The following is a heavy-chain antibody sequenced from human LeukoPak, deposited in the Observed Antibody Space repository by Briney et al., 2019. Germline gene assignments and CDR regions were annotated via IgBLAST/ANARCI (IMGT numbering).Heavy chain of an antibody. V-gene: IGHV1-18*01. D-gene: IGHD6-19*01. CDR1: GYSFTSNV. J-gene: IGHJ3*02. CDR3: ARFGLGKHIEVAGIPFDI. Sequence: ASVKVSCKASGYSFTSNVISWVRQAPGQGLEWMGWISAYNGNANYAQKLQGRVTMTTDTSTSTAYMELRSLRSDDTAVYYCARFGLGKHIEVAGIPFDIWGQGTMVTVSS. CDR2: ISAYNGNA.